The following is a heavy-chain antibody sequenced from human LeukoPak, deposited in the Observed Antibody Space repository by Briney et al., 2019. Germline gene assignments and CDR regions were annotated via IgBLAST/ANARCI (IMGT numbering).Heavy chain of an antibody. V-gene: IGHV4-61*02. CDR2: IYTSGST. CDR1: GGSISSGSYY. CDR3: AREPRTLSGNSGFDY. D-gene: IGHD4-23*01. J-gene: IGHJ4*02. Sequence: NPSETLSLTCTVSGGSISSGSYYWSWIRQPAGKGLEWIARIYTSGSTNYNPSLKSRVTISVDTSKNQLSLKLSSVTAADTAVYYCAREPRTLSGNSGFDYWGQGTLVTVSS.